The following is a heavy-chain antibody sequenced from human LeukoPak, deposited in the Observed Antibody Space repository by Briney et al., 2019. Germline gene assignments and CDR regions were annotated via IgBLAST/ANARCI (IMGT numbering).Heavy chain of an antibody. Sequence: GRSLRLSCAASGFTFDDYAMHWVRQAPGKGLEWVSSISWNSGFIDYADSVKGRFTISRDNSKNTLYLQMNSLRAEDTAVYYCAKPRSDYYYSAFDYWGQGTLVTVSS. CDR1: GFTFDDYA. V-gene: IGHV3-9*01. J-gene: IGHJ4*02. CDR3: AKPRSDYYYSAFDY. CDR2: ISWNSGFI. D-gene: IGHD3-22*01.